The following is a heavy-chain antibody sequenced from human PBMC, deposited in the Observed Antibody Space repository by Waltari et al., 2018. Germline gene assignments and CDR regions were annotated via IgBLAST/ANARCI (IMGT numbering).Heavy chain of an antibody. D-gene: IGHD6-19*01. CDR1: GFTFRNYW. V-gene: IGHV3-74*01. CDR3: VKYSSSFLGDC. Sequence: EVQLVESGGGLVQPGGARILSCAASGFTFRNYWMHWARQAPGKGLVSVSQISTDGSITNYADSVKGRFTISRDNAENTLSLQMHSLRAEDTAVYYCVKYSSSFLGDCWGQGTLVTVSS. J-gene: IGHJ4*02. CDR2: ISTDGSIT.